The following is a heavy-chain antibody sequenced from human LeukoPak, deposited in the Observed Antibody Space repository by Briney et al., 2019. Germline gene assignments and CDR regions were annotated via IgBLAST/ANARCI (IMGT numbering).Heavy chain of an antibody. CDR3: ARERNTTGKFDP. D-gene: IGHD1-1*01. CDR2: INAGNGNT. Sequence: VASVTVSCKASGYTFTSYAMHWVRQAPGQRLKWMGWINAGNGNTKYSQKFQGRVTITRDTSASTAYMELSSLRSEDTAVYYCARERNTTGKFDPWGQGTLVTVSS. J-gene: IGHJ5*02. CDR1: GYTFTSYA. V-gene: IGHV1-3*01.